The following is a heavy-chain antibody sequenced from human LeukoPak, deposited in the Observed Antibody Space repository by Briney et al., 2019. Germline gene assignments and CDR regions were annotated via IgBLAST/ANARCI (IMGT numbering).Heavy chain of an antibody. Sequence: GGSLRLSCAASGFTFSGHWMSWVRQAPGQGLEWVANINQGGSDKYYVDSVKGRFTTSRDNANNLLYLQMSSLRGEDTAVYYCTRDRSRAEDDWGQGTLVTVSS. CDR3: TRDRSRAEDD. CDR1: GFTFSGHW. J-gene: IGHJ4*02. CDR2: INQGGSDK. D-gene: IGHD1-14*01. V-gene: IGHV3-7*01.